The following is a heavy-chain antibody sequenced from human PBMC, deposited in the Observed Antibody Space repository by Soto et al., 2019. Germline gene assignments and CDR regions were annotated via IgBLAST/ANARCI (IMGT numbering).Heavy chain of an antibody. J-gene: IGHJ6*02. Sequence: QVXXVQSGAELKKPGASVKVSCKASGYTLSGYYMHWVRQAPGQGLEWMGVINPSGGSTSYAQRYKGRLTMTADTSTSTFYMQLRSLTTEDQALYHCERPRGGCSRTSCLPNYSYGLDVSGPGTTVTVYS. V-gene: IGHV1-46*01. CDR1: GYTLSGYY. CDR2: INPSGGST. D-gene: IGHD2-2*01. CDR3: ERPRGGCSRTSCLPNYSYGLDV.